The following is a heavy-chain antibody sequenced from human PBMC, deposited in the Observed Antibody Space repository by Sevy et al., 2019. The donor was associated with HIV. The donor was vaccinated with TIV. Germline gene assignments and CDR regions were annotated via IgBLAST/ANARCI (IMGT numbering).Heavy chain of an antibody. CDR3: AGAGMGAKGFDY. CDR1: GFTFISYA. CDR2: ISASGGST. V-gene: IGHV3-23*01. Sequence: GGSLRLSCAASGFTFISYAMTWVRQAPGKGLEWVSGISASGGSTFYADSVKGRFTISRDNFKNALYLEMNSLRVEDTAVYYCAGAGMGAKGFDYWGQGTLVTVSS. D-gene: IGHD1-26*01. J-gene: IGHJ4*02.